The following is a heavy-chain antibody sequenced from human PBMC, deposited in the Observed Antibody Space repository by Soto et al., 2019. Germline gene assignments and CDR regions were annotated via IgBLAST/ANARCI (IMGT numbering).Heavy chain of an antibody. D-gene: IGHD6-13*01. CDR1: GYTFTSYA. CDR3: ARIERAIAAAGTVY. V-gene: IGHV1-3*01. CDR2: INAGNGNT. Sequence: GASVKVSCTASGYTFTSYAMHWVRQAPGQRLEWMGWINAGNGNTKYSQKFQGRVTITRDTSASTAYMELSSLRSEDTAVYYCARIERAIAAAGTVYWGQGTLVTVSS. J-gene: IGHJ4*02.